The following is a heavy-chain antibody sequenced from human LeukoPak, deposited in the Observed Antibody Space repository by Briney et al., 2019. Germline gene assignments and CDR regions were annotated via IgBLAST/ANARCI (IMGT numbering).Heavy chain of an antibody. Sequence: GGSLRLSCAASGFTFSSYDMHWVRQATGKGLEWVSAIGTAGDTYYPGSVKGRFTISRENAKNSLYLQMNSLRAGDTAVYYCARGRFGTYYMDVWGKGTTVTISS. J-gene: IGHJ6*03. V-gene: IGHV3-13*01. CDR1: GFTFSSYD. CDR3: ARGRFGTYYMDV. CDR2: IGTAGDT. D-gene: IGHD3-10*01.